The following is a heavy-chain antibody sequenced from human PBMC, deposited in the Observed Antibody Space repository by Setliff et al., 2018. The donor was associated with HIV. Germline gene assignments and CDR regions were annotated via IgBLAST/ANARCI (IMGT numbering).Heavy chain of an antibody. J-gene: IGHJ4*02. CDR3: AAWGPRYSYAPYFFDS. V-gene: IGHV4-34*01. CDR1: NGSFSGYY. Sequence: ETLSLTCAVYNGSFSGYYWTWIRQPPGKGLEWIGEINHSGSTNYSPSLKSRVTISADASRNQFSLRLSSVTAADTAVYYCAAWGPRYSYAPYFFDSWGQGTLVTVSS. D-gene: IGHD5-18*01. CDR2: INHSGST.